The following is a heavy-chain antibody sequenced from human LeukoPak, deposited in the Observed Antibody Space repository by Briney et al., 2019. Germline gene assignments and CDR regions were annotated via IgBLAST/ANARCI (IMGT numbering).Heavy chain of an antibody. CDR3: AREQGVVVAADHSLST. D-gene: IGHD2-15*01. J-gene: IGHJ5*02. CDR1: GYTFTDYY. Sequence: GASVKVSCKASGYTFTDYYIHWVRQAPGQGLEWMGWINPNSGGTNYAQKFRGRVTMTRDTSIGTAYMELNRLRSDDTAVYYCAREQGVVVAADHSLSTWGQGTLVTVSS. V-gene: IGHV1-2*02. CDR2: INPNSGGT.